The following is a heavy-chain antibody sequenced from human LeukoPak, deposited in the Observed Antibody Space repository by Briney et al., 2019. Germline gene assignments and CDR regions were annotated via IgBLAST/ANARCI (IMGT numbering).Heavy chain of an antibody. CDR3: ARQEYCSGGSCYTWFDP. CDR1: GYRFSNYW. V-gene: IGHV5-51*01. Sequence: GESLKISCKGSGYRFSNYWIGWVRHMPGKGLEWMGMIYPGDSDIRYRPSFQGQVTISADKSISTAYLQWSSLKASDTAMYYCARQEYCSGGSCYTWFDPWGQGTLVTVSS. CDR2: IYPGDSDI. J-gene: IGHJ5*02. D-gene: IGHD2-15*01.